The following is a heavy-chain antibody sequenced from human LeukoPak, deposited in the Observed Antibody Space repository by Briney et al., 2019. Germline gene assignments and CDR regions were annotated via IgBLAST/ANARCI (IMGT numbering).Heavy chain of an antibody. CDR2: ISYDGSNK. CDR1: GFTFRNFV. V-gene: IGHV3-30-3*01. D-gene: IGHD4-17*01. J-gene: IGHJ5*02. Sequence: RGSLRLSCAASGFTFRNFVIHWVRQAPGKGLEWVAVISYDGSNKYYADSVKGRFTISRDNSKNTLYLQMNSLRAEDTAVYYCAWGGDYAWGQGTLVTVSS. CDR3: AWGGDYA.